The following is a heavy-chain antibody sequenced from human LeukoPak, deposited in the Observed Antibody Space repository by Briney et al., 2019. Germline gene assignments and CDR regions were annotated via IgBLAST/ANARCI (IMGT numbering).Heavy chain of an antibody. CDR1: EFTFSSNS. CDR3: ARVNYDYVWGSFDWFDP. V-gene: IGHV3-21*01. J-gene: IGHJ5*02. D-gene: IGHD3-16*01. Sequence: GGSLRLSCAVSEFTFSSNSMNWVRQAPGKGLEWVSSISSSSSYIYYADSVKGRFTISRDNAKNSLYLQMNSLRAEDTAVYYCARVNYDYVWGSFDWFDPWGQGTLVTVSS. CDR2: ISSSSSYI.